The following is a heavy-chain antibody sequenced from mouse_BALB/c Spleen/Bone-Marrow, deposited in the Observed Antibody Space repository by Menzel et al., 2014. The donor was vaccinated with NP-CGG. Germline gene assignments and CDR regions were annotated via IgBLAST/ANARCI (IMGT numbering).Heavy chain of an antibody. CDR2: INPDNGDT. V-gene: IGHV1-26*01. Sequence: EVQLQQSGPELVKPGASMNISCKASGYSFAGYTMNWVKQSHGKNLEWIGLINPDNGDTSCNQKFKGKATLTIDKSSSTAYMEPLSLTSEDSAVYYCARYYRYDFDYWGQGTTLTVSS. CDR3: ARYYRYDFDY. CDR1: GYSFAGYT. J-gene: IGHJ2*01. D-gene: IGHD2-14*01.